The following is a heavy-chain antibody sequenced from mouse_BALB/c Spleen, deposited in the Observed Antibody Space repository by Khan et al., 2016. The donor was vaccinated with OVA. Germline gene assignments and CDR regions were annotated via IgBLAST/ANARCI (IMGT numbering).Heavy chain of an antibody. CDR1: GYSITSDYV. CDR2: ISDSGRT. D-gene: IGHD2-12*01. V-gene: IGHV3-2*02. CDR3: ASGKLSLQYPDYIDY. Sequence: VQLQQSGPGLLKPSQSLSLTCTVSGYSITSDYVRYLIRQLPGNLVELMAYISDSGRTSYNPSLRSRTSITRDPSNNQFFLQLNAVTTEDTATYNWASGKLSLQYPDYIDYWGQGTTLTVSS. J-gene: IGHJ2*01.